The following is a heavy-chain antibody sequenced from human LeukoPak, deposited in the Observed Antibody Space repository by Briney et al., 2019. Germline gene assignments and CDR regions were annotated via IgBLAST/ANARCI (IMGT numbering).Heavy chain of an antibody. CDR3: ARDGPAAFDFDY. CDR2: IYTSGST. V-gene: IGHV4-4*07. Sequence: SETLSLTCTVSGGSISSYYWSWIRQPAGKGLEWIGRIYTSGSTNYNPSLKSRVTMSVDTSKTQLSLKLSSVTAADTAVYYCARDGPAAFDFDYWGQGTLVTVSS. CDR1: GGSISSYY. D-gene: IGHD2-2*01. J-gene: IGHJ4*02.